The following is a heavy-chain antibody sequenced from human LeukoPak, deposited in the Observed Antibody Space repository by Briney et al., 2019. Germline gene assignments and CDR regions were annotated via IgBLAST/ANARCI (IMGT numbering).Heavy chain of an antibody. D-gene: IGHD2-21*02. CDR3: ARAQTYGDSRLLLDY. V-gene: IGHV3-20*04. J-gene: IGHJ4*02. Sequence: GGSLRLSCAASGFIFDDYGMSWVRQAPGKGLEWVSGINWNGSIAGYADSVKGRFTISRDNAKNSLYLQMNSLRAEDTALYYCARAQTYGDSRLLLDYWGQGTLVTVSS. CDR1: GFIFDDYG. CDR2: INWNGSIA.